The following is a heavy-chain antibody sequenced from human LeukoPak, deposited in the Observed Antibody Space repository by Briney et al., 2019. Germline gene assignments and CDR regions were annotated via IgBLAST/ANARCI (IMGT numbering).Heavy chain of an antibody. V-gene: IGHV3-23*01. CDR3: ARDSWDTAMATLDY. CDR2: ISGSGGST. Sequence: GGSLRLSCAASGFTLSSYAMSWVRQAPGKGLEWVSAISGSGGSTYYADSVKGRFTISRDNSKNTLYLQMNSLRAEDTAVYYCARDSWDTAMATLDYWGQGTLVTVSS. D-gene: IGHD5-18*01. CDR1: GFTLSSYA. J-gene: IGHJ4*02.